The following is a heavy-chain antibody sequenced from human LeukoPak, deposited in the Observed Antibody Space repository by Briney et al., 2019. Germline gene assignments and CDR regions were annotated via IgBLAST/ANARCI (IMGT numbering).Heavy chain of an antibody. V-gene: IGHV4-39*07. J-gene: IGHJ4*02. CDR1: GGSISSSSYY. D-gene: IGHD3-16*01. CDR2: IYYSGST. Sequence: SETLSLTCTVSGGSISSSSYYWGWIRQPPGKGLEWIGSIYYSGSTYYNPSLKSRVTISVDTSKNQFSLKLCSVTAADTAVYYCARDGGSEYYFDYWGQGTLVTVSS. CDR3: ARDGGSEYYFDY.